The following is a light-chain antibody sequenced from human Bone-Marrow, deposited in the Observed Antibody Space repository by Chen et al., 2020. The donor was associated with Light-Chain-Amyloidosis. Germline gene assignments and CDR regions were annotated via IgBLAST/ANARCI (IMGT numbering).Light chain of an antibody. CDR3: QSADSRGTYEVI. J-gene: IGLJ2*01. Sequence: SYDLTQPPSVSVFPGQTVRITCSGDDLPTKYAYWYQQKPGQAPVLVIHRDTERPSGISERFSGSRSGRTATMTIRGVQAEDEADYHCQSADSRGTYEVIFGGVTKLTVL. CDR1: DLPTKY. CDR2: RDT. V-gene: IGLV3-25*03.